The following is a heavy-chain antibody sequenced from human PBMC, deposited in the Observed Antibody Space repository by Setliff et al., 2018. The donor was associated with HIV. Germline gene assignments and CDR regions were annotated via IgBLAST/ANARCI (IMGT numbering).Heavy chain of an antibody. CDR3: ARDAFDYTAYYYSYMDV. CDR1: GYTFTSYY. J-gene: IGHJ6*03. V-gene: IGHV1-3*01. Sequence: ASVKVSCKASGYTFTSYYIHWVRQAPGQGLEWMGWINAGNGNTIYSQKFQGRVTITRDTSASTAYMELSSLRSEDTAVYYCARDAFDYTAYYYSYMDVWGKGTTVTVSS. D-gene: IGHD4-4*01. CDR2: INAGNGNT.